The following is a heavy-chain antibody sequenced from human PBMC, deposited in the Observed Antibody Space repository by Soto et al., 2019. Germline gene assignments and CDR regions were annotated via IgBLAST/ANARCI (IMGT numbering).Heavy chain of an antibody. CDR1: GYTFTSYG. CDR3: ARDDSGYSYEIGDY. Sequence: EASVKVSCKASGYTFTSYGISWVRQAPGQGLEWMGWISAYNGNTNYAQKLQGRVTMTTDTSTSTAYMELRSLRSDDTAVYYCARDDSGYSYEIGDYWGQGTLVTVSS. V-gene: IGHV1-18*01. CDR2: ISAYNGNT. D-gene: IGHD5-18*01. J-gene: IGHJ4*02.